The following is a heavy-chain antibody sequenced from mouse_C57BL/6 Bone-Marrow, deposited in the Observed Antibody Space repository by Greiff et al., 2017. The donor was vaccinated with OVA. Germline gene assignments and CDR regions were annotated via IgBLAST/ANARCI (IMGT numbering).Heavy chain of an antibody. CDR1: GYTFTDYN. CDR2: INPNNGGT. Sequence: VQLQQSGPELVKPGASVKIPCKASGYTFTDYNMDWVKQSHGKSLEWIGDINPNNGGTIYNQKFKGKATLTLDKSSSTAYMELRSLTSEDTAVYYCAMRVELLYYFDYWGQGTTLTVSS. V-gene: IGHV1-18*01. CDR3: AMRVELLYYFDY. D-gene: IGHD2-1*01. J-gene: IGHJ2*01.